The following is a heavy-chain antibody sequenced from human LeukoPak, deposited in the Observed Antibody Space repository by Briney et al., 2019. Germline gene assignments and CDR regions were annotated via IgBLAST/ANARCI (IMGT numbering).Heavy chain of an antibody. D-gene: IGHD3-10*01. CDR1: GFTFSSYS. J-gene: IGHJ4*02. Sequence: GGSLRLSCAASGFTFSSYSMNWVRQAPGKGLEWVSSISSSSSYIYHADSVKGRFTISRDNAKNSLYLQMNSLRAEDTALYYCAKDALLGGSGTFFDYWGQGTLVTVSS. V-gene: IGHV3-21*04. CDR2: ISSSSSYI. CDR3: AKDALLGGSGTFFDY.